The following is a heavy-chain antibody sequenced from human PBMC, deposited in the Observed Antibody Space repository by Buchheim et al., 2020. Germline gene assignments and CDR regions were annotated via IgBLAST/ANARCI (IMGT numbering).Heavy chain of an antibody. CDR2: VDPSDSYT. J-gene: IGHJ4*02. CDR1: GYTFTSYW. Sequence: EVQLVQSGAEVKKPGESLKISCKGSGYTFTSYWISWVRQMPGKGLEWMGKVDPSDSYTIYSPSFQGHVTISADKSLNTASPQWSSLQASDTAMYYCARHIYSNSQFDYWGQGTL. V-gene: IGHV5-10-1*03. CDR3: ARHIYSNSQFDY. D-gene: IGHD6-6*01.